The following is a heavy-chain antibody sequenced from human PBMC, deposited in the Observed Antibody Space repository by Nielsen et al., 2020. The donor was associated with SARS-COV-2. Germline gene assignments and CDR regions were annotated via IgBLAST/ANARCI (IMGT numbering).Heavy chain of an antibody. CDR1: GGSFSGYY. CDR2: INHSGST. Sequence: SETLSLTCAVYGGSFSGYYWSWIRQPPGKGLEWIGEINHSGSTNYNPSLKSRVTISVDTSKNQFSLKLSSVTAADTAVYYCAREMATIGYGMDVWGQGTTVTVSS. V-gene: IGHV4-34*01. CDR3: AREMATIGYGMDV. D-gene: IGHD5-24*01. J-gene: IGHJ6*02.